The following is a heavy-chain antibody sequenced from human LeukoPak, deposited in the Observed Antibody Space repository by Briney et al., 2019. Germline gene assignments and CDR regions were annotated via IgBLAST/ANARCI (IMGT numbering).Heavy chain of an antibody. CDR2: ISGSGGST. V-gene: IGHV3-23*01. J-gene: IGHJ4*02. Sequence: GGSLRLSCAASGFTFSSYAMSWVRQAPGKGLEWVSAISGSGGSTYYADSVKGRFTISRDNAKNSLYLQMNSLRAEDTAVYYCARDVSGTGGKDYWGQGTLVTVSS. D-gene: IGHD1-1*01. CDR1: GFTFSSYA. CDR3: ARDVSGTGGKDY.